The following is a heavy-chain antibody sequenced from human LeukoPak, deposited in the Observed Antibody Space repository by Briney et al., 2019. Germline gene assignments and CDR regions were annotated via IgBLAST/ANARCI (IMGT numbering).Heavy chain of an antibody. Sequence: GRSLRLSCAASGFTFSDYAMSWVRQAPGKGLEWVSVISGSDGDTYYADSVKGRFTISRDNSKNTVYLQLNSLRVEDTALYYCAKEGTSGWYDYYGLAVWGQGAMVTVSS. D-gene: IGHD6-19*01. V-gene: IGHV3-23*01. CDR3: AKEGTSGWYDYYGLAV. J-gene: IGHJ6*02. CDR2: ISGSDGDT. CDR1: GFTFSDYA.